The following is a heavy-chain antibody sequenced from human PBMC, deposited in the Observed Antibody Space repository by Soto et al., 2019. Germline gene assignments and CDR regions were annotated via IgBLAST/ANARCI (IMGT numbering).Heavy chain of an antibody. CDR2: INHSGSI. D-gene: IGHD1-26*01. CDR3: ARMGDTNY. V-gene: IGHV4-34*01. J-gene: IGHJ4*02. CDR1: GESFIGYY. Sequence: SETLSLTCAVYGESFIGYYWSWIRQPPGKGLEYIGEINHSGSIIYNPSLKSRVTISVDTSKNQFSLKLSSVTAADTAVYYCARMGDTNYWGQGTLVTVSS.